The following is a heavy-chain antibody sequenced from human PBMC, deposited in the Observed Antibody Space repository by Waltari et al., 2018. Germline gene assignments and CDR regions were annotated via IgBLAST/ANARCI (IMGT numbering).Heavy chain of an antibody. CDR1: GFTFNTYT. V-gene: IGHV3-21*01. Sequence: EVQLVESGGGLVKPGGSLRLSCAASGFTFNTYTMNWVRQAPGKGLGWISSVRSTSSYIYYSDSVRGRFTISRDNARNSLYLQMSSLRAEDTAVYYCARDRISNSYYYYYSMDVWGQGTTVTVSS. CDR3: ARDRISNSYYYYYSMDV. J-gene: IGHJ6*02. CDR2: VRSTSSYI. D-gene: IGHD3-16*01.